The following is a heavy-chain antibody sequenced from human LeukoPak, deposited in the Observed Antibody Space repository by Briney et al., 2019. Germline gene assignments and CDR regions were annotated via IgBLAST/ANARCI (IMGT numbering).Heavy chain of an antibody. Sequence: SETLSLTCTVSGGSVSSNDYCWSWIRQPPGRGLEWLGYICHSGSTSCNPSLKSRLTMSIDTSENQFSLKLSSVTAADTAVYYCARGDTAYWGQGTLVTVSS. CDR3: ARGDTAY. V-gene: IGHV4-30-4*01. CDR2: ICHSGST. CDR1: GGSVSSNDYC. J-gene: IGHJ4*02. D-gene: IGHD2-21*02.